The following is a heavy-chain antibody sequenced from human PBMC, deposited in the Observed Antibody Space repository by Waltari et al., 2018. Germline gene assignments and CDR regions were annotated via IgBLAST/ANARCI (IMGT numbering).Heavy chain of an antibody. V-gene: IGHV1-2*06. Sequence: QVQLVQSGAEVKKPGASVKVSCKASGYTFTGSYMHWVRQAPGQGLEWMGRINPNSGGTNYAQKFQGRVTMTRDTSISTAYMELSRLRSDDTAVYYCARADSSSWYFAFDIWGQGTMVTVSS. CDR1: GYTFTGSY. CDR2: INPNSGGT. D-gene: IGHD6-13*01. J-gene: IGHJ3*02. CDR3: ARADSSSWYFAFDI.